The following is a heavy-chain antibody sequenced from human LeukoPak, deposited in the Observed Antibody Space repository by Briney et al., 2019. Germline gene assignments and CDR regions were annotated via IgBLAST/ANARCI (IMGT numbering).Heavy chain of an antibody. Sequence: SVRLSCKASGGTFSSYAMSWVRQAPGQGLEWMGRIIPILGIANYAQKFQGRVTITADKSTSTAYMELSSLRSEDTAVYYCARDRAYCGGDCYSHDWFHPWGQ. J-gene: IGHJ5*02. CDR3: ARDRAYCGGDCYSHDWFHP. CDR1: GGTFSSYA. CDR2: IIPILGIA. D-gene: IGHD2-21*02. V-gene: IGHV1-69*04.